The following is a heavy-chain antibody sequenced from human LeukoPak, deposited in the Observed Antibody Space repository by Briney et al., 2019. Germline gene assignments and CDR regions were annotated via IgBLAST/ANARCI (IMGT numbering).Heavy chain of an antibody. D-gene: IGHD3-16*01. V-gene: IGHV3-23*01. Sequence: QTGGSLRLSCAASGFTFSSYAMNWVRQAPGKGLEWVSSISGSGSDTYYADSVKGRFTISRDSSRNTLFLQMNSLRAEDTAVYYCAKGGGPYFYYHYMDVWGKGTTVTVSS. CDR1: GFTFSSYA. CDR3: AKGGGPYFYYHYMDV. CDR2: ISGSGSDT. J-gene: IGHJ6*03.